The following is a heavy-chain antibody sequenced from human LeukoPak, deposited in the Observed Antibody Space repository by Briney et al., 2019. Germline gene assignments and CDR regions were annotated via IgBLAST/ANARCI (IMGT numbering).Heavy chain of an antibody. CDR3: ARGGYSSGWYPYYFDY. CDR2: INPNSGGT. J-gene: IGHJ4*02. Sequence: ASVKVSCKASGYTCTGYYMHWVRQAPGQGLEWMGWINPNSGGTNYAQKFQGRVTMTRDTSISTAYMELSRLRSDDTAVYYCARGGYSSGWYPYYFDYWGQGTLVTVSS. V-gene: IGHV1-2*02. D-gene: IGHD6-19*01. CDR1: GYTCTGYY.